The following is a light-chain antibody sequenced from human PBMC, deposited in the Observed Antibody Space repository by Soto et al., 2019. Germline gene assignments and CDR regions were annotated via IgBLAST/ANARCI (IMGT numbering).Light chain of an antibody. Sequence: QSALTQPASVSGSPGQSITISCTGTSSDVGGYEYVSWYQQHPGKAPKLMIYDVTKRPSGVPDRFSGSKSGNTASLAISGLQAEDEADYYCCSYAGSYSFLLFGEGTKLTVL. V-gene: IGLV2-11*01. CDR2: DVT. CDR1: SSDVGGYEY. J-gene: IGLJ3*02. CDR3: CSYAGSYSFLL.